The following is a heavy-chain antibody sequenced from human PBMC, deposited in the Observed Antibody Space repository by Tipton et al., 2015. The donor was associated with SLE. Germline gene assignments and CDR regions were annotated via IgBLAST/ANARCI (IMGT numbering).Heavy chain of an antibody. CDR3: AREGYYGSGSPCDY. CDR2: IWYDGSNK. J-gene: IGHJ4*02. D-gene: IGHD3-10*01. Sequence: SLRLFCAASGFTFSSYGMHWVRQAPGKGLEWVAVIWYDGSNKYYADSVKGRFTISRDNSKNTLYLQMNSLRAEDTAVYYCAREGYYGSGSPCDYWGQGTLVTVSS. V-gene: IGHV3-33*01. CDR1: GFTFSSYG.